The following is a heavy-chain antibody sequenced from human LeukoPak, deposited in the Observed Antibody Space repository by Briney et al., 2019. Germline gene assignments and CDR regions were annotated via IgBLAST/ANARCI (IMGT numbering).Heavy chain of an antibody. CDR3: AKGQAGRLPVHNWFDP. Sequence: PGGSLRLSCVTSALTFSTYAMSWVRQPPGKGLEWVSAISGSGGSTYYADSVKGRFTISRDNSKNTLYLQMNSLRAEDTAVYYCAKGQAGRLPVHNWFDPWGQGTLVTVSS. CDR2: ISGSGGST. V-gene: IGHV3-23*01. CDR1: ALTFSTYA. J-gene: IGHJ5*02. D-gene: IGHD1-26*01.